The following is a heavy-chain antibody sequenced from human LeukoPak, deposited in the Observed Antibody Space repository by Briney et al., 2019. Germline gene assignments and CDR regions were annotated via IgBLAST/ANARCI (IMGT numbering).Heavy chain of an antibody. J-gene: IGHJ4*02. CDR1: GFTFSSYW. V-gene: IGHV3-74*01. CDR3: TRSSSGFDY. CDR2: LNSDGTTT. D-gene: IGHD6-6*01. Sequence: GGSLRLPCAASGFTFSSYWMHWVRQAPGKGLVWVSRLNSDGTTTGYADSVKGRFTISRDNAKNTLYLQMNSLRAEDTAVYYCTRSSSGFDYWGQGTLVTVSS.